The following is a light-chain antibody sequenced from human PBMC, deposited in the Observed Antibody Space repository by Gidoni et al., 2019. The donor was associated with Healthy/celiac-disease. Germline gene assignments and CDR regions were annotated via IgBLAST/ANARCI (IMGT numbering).Light chain of an antibody. Sequence: QSSLTQPASVSGSPGQSITISCTGTSSDVGSYNLVSWYQQHPGKAPKLMIYEVSKRPSGVSTRFSGSKSGNTASLTISGLQAEDEADYYCCSYAGSSGYVFGTGTKVTVL. CDR3: CSYAGSSGYV. V-gene: IGLV2-23*02. CDR1: SSDVGSYNL. J-gene: IGLJ1*01. CDR2: EVS.